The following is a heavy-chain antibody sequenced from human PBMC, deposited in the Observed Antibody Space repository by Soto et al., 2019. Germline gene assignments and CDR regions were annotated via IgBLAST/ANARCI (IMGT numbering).Heavy chain of an antibody. CDR1: GFTFSTYA. J-gene: IGHJ6*02. D-gene: IGHD3-22*01. CDR2: ISSSSSTI. CDR3: ARKNTYYYDSSGRMDV. Sequence: GGSLRLSCAASGFTFSTYAMSWVRQAPGKGLEWVSYISSSSSTIYYADSVKGRFTISRDNAKNSLYLQMNSLRDEDTAVYYCARKNTYYYDSSGRMDVWGQGTTVTVSS. V-gene: IGHV3-48*02.